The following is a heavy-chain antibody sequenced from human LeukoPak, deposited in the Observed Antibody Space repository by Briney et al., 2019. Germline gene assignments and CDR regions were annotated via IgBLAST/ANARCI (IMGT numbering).Heavy chain of an antibody. CDR3: ARGKPGGYCSSTSCPPYFDY. V-gene: IGHV4-34*01. D-gene: IGHD2-2*01. CDR2: INHSGST. J-gene: IGHJ4*02. CDR1: GGSFSGYY. Sequence: PSETLSLTCAVYGGSFSGYYWSWIRQPPGKVLGWIGEINHSGSTNYNPSLKSRVTISVDTSKNQFSLKLSSVTAADTAVYYCARGKPGGYCSSTSCPPYFDYWGQGTLVTVSS.